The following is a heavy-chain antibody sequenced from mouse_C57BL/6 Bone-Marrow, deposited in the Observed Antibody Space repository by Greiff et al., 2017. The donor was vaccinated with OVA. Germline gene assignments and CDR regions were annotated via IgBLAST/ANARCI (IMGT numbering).Heavy chain of an antibody. D-gene: IGHD2-2*01. V-gene: IGHV2-6*03. J-gene: IGHJ4*01. Sequence: VKLVESGPGLVAPSQSLSITCTVSGFSLTSYGVHWVRQPPGKGLEWLVVIWSDGSTTYNSALKSRLSISKDNSKSQVFLKMNSLQTDDTAMYYCARPSTMVTPYAMDYWGQGTSVTVSS. CDR1: GFSLTSYG. CDR3: ARPSTMVTPYAMDY. CDR2: IWSDGST.